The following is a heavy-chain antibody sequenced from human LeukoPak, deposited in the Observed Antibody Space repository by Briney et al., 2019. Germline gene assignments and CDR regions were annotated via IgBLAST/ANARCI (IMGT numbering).Heavy chain of an antibody. CDR3: ARQTGLPGYDYYYMYV. Sequence: PSETLSLTCAVYGGSFSGYYWSWIRQPPGKGLEWIGEINHSGSTNYNPSLKSRVTISVDTSKNQFSLKLSSVTAADTAVYYCARQTGLPGYDYYYMYVWGKGTTVTVSS. D-gene: IGHD2-15*01. CDR2: INHSGST. CDR1: GGSFSGYY. V-gene: IGHV4-34*01. J-gene: IGHJ6*03.